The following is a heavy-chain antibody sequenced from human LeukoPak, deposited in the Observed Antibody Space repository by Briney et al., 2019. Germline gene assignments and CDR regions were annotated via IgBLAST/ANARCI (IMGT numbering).Heavy chain of an antibody. J-gene: IGHJ4*02. CDR3: GKTTTGYSSGQKPAWPVDY. V-gene: IGHV3-23*01. CDR2: IFGSGGSA. Sequence: GGSLRLSCEASGFTFGSYAMYWVRQAPGKGLEWVAGIFGSGGSAHYADSAKGGFTISRDNSKNTVYLQINSLRAEDTAVYYCGKTTTGYSSGQKPAWPVDYWGQGTLVTVSS. CDR1: GFTFGSYA. D-gene: IGHD6-19*01.